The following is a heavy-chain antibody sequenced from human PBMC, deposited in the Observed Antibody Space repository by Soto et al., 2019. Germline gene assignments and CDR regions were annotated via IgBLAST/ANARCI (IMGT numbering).Heavy chain of an antibody. CDR3: ARILSSWSPRGMDV. J-gene: IGHJ6*02. CDR1: GGSISSYY. D-gene: IGHD6-6*01. V-gene: IGHV4-59*01. Sequence: SETLSLTCTVSGGSISSYYCSWIRQPPGKGLEWIGYIYYSGSTNYNPSLKSRVTISKDTSKNQVVLTMTNMDPVDTATYYCARILSSWSPRGMDVWGQGTTVTVSS. CDR2: IYYSGST.